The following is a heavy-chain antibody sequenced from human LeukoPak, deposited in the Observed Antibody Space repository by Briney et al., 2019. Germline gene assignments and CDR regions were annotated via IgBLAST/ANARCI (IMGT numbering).Heavy chain of an antibody. V-gene: IGHV4-39*01. D-gene: IGHD6-13*01. CDR1: GGSISSSTYY. CDR3: ARGEDIAAAGLDY. CDR2: IYYSGTT. J-gene: IGHJ4*02. Sequence: PSETLSLTCTVSGGSISSSTYYWGWIRQPPGKGLEWIGSIYYSGTTYYSPSLKSRVTISADTSQNQFSLKLTSITAADTAVYYCARGEDIAAAGLDYWGQGTLVTVSS.